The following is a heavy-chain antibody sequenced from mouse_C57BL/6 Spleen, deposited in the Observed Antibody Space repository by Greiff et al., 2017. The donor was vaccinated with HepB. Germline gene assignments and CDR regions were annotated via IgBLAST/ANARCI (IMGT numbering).Heavy chain of an antibody. CDR2: FYPGRSSI. CDR1: GYTFTEYT. CDR3: ARHEPLTGRFDY. V-gene: IGHV1-62-2*01. D-gene: IGHD4-1*01. Sequence: QVQLQQSGAELVKPGASVKLSRKASGYTFTEYTIHWVKQRSGQGLEWIGWFYPGRSSIKYNEKFKDKATFTADKSSSTVYMELSRLTSEDSAVYFCARHEPLTGRFDYWGQGTTLTVSS. J-gene: IGHJ2*01.